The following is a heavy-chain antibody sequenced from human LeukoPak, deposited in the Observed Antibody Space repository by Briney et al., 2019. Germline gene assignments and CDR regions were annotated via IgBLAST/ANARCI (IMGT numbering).Heavy chain of an antibody. V-gene: IGHV3-30*04. CDR2: ISFHGSDT. CDR1: GFILRNYA. CDR3: ARDQGATDAFDI. J-gene: IGHJ3*02. Sequence: GGSLTLSCAASGFILRNYAMHWVRQAPGKGLEWVAVISFHGSDTYYADSVKGRFTFSRDNSKNTLYLQMNTLRTEDTAVYYCARDQGATDAFDIWGQGTMVTVSS. D-gene: IGHD3-16*01.